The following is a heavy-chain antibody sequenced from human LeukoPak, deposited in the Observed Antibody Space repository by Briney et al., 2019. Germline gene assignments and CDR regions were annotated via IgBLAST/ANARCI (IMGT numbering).Heavy chain of an antibody. D-gene: IGHD1-26*01. CDR2: ISYDGSNK. J-gene: IGHJ4*02. Sequence: GSLILSCAASGFTFCSYAMHWVRQATGKGLEWVAVISYDGSNKYYADSVKGRFTISRDNSKNTLYLQMNSLRAEDTAVYYCTTRGGSFSIFDYWGQGTLVTVSS. V-gene: IGHV3-30-3*01. CDR1: GFTFCSYA. CDR3: TTRGGSFSIFDY.